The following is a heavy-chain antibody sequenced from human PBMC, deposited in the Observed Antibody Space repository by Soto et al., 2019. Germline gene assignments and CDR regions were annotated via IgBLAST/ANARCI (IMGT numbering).Heavy chain of an antibody. V-gene: IGHV2-5*02. CDR3: AHKIAVSAFAS. CDR2: IFWDDDK. CDR1: GFSLSTSGVG. J-gene: IGHJ4*02. D-gene: IGHD6-19*01. Sequence: QITLKESGPTLVKPTQTLTLTCTFSGFSLSTSGVGVGWIRQPPGKALEWLALIFWDDDKHYSPSLKSRLTISQDTSKNKVVLTMHTMDPVDTATYYCAHKIAVSAFASGGMGTQVTVSS.